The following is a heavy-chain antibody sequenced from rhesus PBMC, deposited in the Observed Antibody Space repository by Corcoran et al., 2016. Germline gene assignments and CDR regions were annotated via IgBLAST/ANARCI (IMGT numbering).Heavy chain of an antibody. D-gene: IGHD6-25*01. CDR3: ARKYSGSWNRFDV. J-gene: IGHJ5-1*01. CDR2: INGNSGST. V-gene: IGHV4-80*01. Sequence: QVQLQESGPGLVKPSETLSLTCAVSGASISSYWWSWIRQCPGKGLEWMGEINGNSGSTYYNPSLKSRVTISKDASKNQFSLKVNSMTAADTAVYYCARKYSGSWNRFDVWGPGVLVTVSS. CDR1: GASISSYW.